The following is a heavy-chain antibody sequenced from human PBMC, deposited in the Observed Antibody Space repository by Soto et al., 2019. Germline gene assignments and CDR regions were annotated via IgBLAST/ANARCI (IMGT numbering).Heavy chain of an antibody. CDR2: ISSSSYI. CDR3: ARDHHCSSTSCYLYYYYYGMDV. Sequence: GGSLRLSCAASGFTFSSYSMNWVRQAPGKGLEWVSSISSSSYIYYADSVKGRFTISRDNAKNSLYLQMNSLRAEDTAVYYCARDHHCSSTSCYLYYYYYGMDVWGQGTTVTVSS. J-gene: IGHJ6*02. V-gene: IGHV3-21*01. CDR1: GFTFSSYS. D-gene: IGHD2-2*01.